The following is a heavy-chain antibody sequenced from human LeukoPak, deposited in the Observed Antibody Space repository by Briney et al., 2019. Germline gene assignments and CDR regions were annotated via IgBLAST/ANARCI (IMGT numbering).Heavy chain of an antibody. J-gene: IGHJ4*02. CDR2: IDYSGST. D-gene: IGHD2-15*01. Sequence: SETLALTCTVSGGSIRSYFWSWIRQPPGKGLEWIGYIDYSGSTNYSPSLKSRVTISVDTSKNQFSLNLSSVTAADTALYYCARNGRKCTGGSCYLDYWGQGSLSIVSS. CDR1: GGSIRSYF. V-gene: IGHV4-59*08. CDR3: ARNGRKCTGGSCYLDY.